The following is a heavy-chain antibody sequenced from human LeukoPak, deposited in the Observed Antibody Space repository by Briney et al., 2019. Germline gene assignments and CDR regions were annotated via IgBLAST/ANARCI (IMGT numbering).Heavy chain of an antibody. Sequence: SETLSLTCAVYGGSFSGYYWSWIRQPPGKGLEWIGEINHSGSTNYNPSLKSRVTISVDTSKNQFSLKLSSVTAADTAVYYCARVRSSGWLLYAFDIWGQGTMVTVSS. V-gene: IGHV4-34*01. J-gene: IGHJ3*02. CDR3: ARVRSSGWLLYAFDI. D-gene: IGHD6-19*01. CDR1: GGSFSGYY. CDR2: INHSGST.